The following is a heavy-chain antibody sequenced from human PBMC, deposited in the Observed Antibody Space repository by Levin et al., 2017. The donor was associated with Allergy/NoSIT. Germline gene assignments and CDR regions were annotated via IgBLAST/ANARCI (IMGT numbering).Heavy chain of an antibody. V-gene: IGHV3-7*01. CDR2: IKHDGSDE. J-gene: IGHJ5*02. CDR1: GFTFSKFW. CDR3: ERDFDQNDRSHYDNWFET. Sequence: GESLKISCAASGFTFSKFWMSWVRQAPGKGLEWVANIKHDGSDEKYVDSVRGRFTISRDNPKNSLYLQMNSLRAEDTAVYYCERDFDQNDRSHYDNWFETWGQGTLVTVSP. D-gene: IGHD3-10*01.